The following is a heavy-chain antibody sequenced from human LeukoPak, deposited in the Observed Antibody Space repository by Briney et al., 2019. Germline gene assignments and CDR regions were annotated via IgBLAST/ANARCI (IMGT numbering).Heavy chain of an antibody. CDR1: GYRLTNNW. Sequence: GESLKISCKVSGYRLTNNWIGWVRQVPGKGLEWMGIIYPGYSDTRYSPSFQGQVTISADKSISTAYLQWSSLKASDTAMYYCARREGYGEFDYWGQGTLVTVSS. CDR3: ARREGYGEFDY. D-gene: IGHD4-17*01. V-gene: IGHV5-51*01. CDR2: IYPGYSDT. J-gene: IGHJ4*02.